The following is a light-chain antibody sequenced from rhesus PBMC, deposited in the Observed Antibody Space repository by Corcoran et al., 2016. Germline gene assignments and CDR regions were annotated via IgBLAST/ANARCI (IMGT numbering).Light chain of an antibody. Sequence: DIQMTQSPSSLSASVGDRVTITCRASQGIAGWLAWYQQKPGKAPKLLVYQASNLQNGVPSRFIGSGYVSDFTLTISSLQPEDFATYYCQHYNSLPRTFGQGTRVEVK. J-gene: IGKJ1*01. CDR1: QGIAGW. CDR2: QAS. CDR3: QHYNSLPRT. V-gene: IGKV1-21*01.